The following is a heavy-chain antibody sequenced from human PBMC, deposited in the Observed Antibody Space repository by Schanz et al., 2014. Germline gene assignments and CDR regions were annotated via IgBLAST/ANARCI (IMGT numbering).Heavy chain of an antibody. J-gene: IGHJ6*02. CDR1: GYSFTSYG. D-gene: IGHD1-26*01. V-gene: IGHV1-18*04. CDR2: ISAYNGNT. CDR3: ARKVGATTRYSYHAMDV. Sequence: QVQLVQSGAEVKKPGASVKVSCKASGYSFTSYGISWVRQAPGQGLEWMGWISAYNGNTNYAEKLQGRVTMTTDPSTTTAYMELRSLRSDDTAVYYWARKVGATTRYSYHAMDVWGQGTTVTVSS.